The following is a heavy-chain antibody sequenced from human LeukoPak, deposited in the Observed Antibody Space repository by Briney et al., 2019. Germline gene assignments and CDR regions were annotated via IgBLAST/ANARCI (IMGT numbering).Heavy chain of an antibody. CDR3: ASQYFLILSLYYFHY. CDR1: GGSISSSSYY. CDR2: IYYSGST. J-gene: IGHJ4*02. D-gene: IGHD3-10*02. Sequence: SETLSLTCTVSGGSISSSSYYWGWIRQPPGKGLEWIGSIYYSGSTYYNPSLKSRVTISVDTSKNQFSLKLSSVTAADTAVYYCASQYFLILSLYYFHYWGQGTLVTVSS. V-gene: IGHV4-39*01.